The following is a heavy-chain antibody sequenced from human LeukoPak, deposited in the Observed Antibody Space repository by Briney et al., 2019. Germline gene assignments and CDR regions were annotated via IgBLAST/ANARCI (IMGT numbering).Heavy chain of an antibody. CDR2: IYTSGST. Sequence: PSQTLSLTCTVSGGSISSGSYYWSWIRQPAGKGLEWIGRIYTSGSTNYNPSLKSRVTISVDTSKNQFSLKLSSVTAADTAVYYCARSTDSSGDYQRYFDYWGQGTLVTVSS. D-gene: IGHD3-22*01. V-gene: IGHV4-61*02. CDR1: GGSISSGSYY. J-gene: IGHJ4*02. CDR3: ARSTDSSGDYQRYFDY.